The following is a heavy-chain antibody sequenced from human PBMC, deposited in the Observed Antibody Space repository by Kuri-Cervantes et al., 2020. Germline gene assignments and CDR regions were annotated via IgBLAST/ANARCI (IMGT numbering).Heavy chain of an antibody. V-gene: IGHV1-2*04. D-gene: IGHD3-10*01. Sequence: ASVKVSCKASGYTFTGYYMHWVRQAPGQGLEWMGWINPNSGGTNYAQKFQGWVTMTRDTSISTAYMELSRLRSDDTAVYYCARDLRPYYGSGSYYNGDPAYWDQGTLVTVSS. J-gene: IGHJ4*02. CDR1: GYTFTGYY. CDR2: INPNSGGT. CDR3: ARDLRPYYGSGSYYNGDPAY.